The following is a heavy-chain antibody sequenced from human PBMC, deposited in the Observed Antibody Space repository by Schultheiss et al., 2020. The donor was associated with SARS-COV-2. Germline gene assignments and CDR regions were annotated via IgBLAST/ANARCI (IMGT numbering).Heavy chain of an antibody. CDR1: GYTFTSYT. Sequence: ASVKVSCKASGYTFTSYTMHWVRQAPGQRLEWMGWINAGNGNTNYAQKFQERVTITRDMSTSTAYMELSSLRSEDTAVYYCARGKRGYSYGYYYYYGMDVWGQGTTVTVSS. CDR2: INAGNGNT. V-gene: IGHV1-3*01. J-gene: IGHJ6*02. CDR3: ARGKRGYSYGYYYYYGMDV. D-gene: IGHD5-18*01.